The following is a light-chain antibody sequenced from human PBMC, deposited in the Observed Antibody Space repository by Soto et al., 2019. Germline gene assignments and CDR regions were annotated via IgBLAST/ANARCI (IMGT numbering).Light chain of an antibody. CDR3: LQYGRSPYT. V-gene: IGKV3-20*01. Sequence: EIVLTQSPGTLSLSPGERATLSCRASQSVSSSYLAWYQQKPGQAPRPLIYGASSRATGIPDRFSRSGSGTDFTLTISRLEPDDFAVYYCLQYGRSPYTFGQGTKLEI. J-gene: IGKJ2*01. CDR2: GAS. CDR1: QSVSSSY.